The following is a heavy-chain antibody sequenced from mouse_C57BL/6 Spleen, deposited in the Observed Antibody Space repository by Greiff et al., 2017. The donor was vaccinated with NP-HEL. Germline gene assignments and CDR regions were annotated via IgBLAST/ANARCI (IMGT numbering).Heavy chain of an antibody. CDR3: ANGKGTWFAY. D-gene: IGHD2-1*01. CDR2: ISGGGGNT. J-gene: IGHJ3*01. CDR1: GFTFSSYT. V-gene: IGHV5-9*01. Sequence: EVQLVESGGGLVKPGGSLKLSCAASGFTFSSYTMSWVRQTPEKRLEWVATISGGGGNTYYPDSVKGRFTISRDNAKNTLYLQMSSLRSEDTALYYCANGKGTWFAYWGQGTLVTVSA.